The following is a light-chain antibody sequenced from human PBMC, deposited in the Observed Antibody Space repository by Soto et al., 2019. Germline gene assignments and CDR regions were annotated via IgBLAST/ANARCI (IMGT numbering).Light chain of an antibody. CDR1: NSNIGIKN. Sequence: QSVLTQPPSASGTPGQTVTISCSGSNSNIGIKNVSWYQHLQGTAPNVLIYSNDQWPSGVPYRFSGSKSATSAALAISGLQSEDEADDYCSAWYDSRNAVVFGGGTKVTVL. CDR3: SAWYDSRNAVV. CDR2: SND. J-gene: IGLJ2*01. V-gene: IGLV1-44*01.